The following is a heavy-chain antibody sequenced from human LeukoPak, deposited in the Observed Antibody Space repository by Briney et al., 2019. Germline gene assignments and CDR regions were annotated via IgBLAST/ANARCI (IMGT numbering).Heavy chain of an antibody. CDR2: ISSSGSTI. V-gene: IGHV3-48*03. CDR3: ARGDYSNYRHYYYGMDV. CDR1: GFTFSSYE. J-gene: IGHJ6*02. D-gene: IGHD4-11*01. Sequence: PGGSLRLSCAASGFTFSSYEMNWVRQAPGKGLEWVSYISSSGSTIYYADSVKGRFTISRDNAKNSLYLQMNSLRAEDTAVYYCARGDYSNYRHYYYGMDVWGQGTTVTVSS.